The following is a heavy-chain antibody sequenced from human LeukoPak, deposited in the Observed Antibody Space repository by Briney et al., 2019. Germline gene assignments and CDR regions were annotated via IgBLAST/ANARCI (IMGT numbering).Heavy chain of an antibody. J-gene: IGHJ6*03. D-gene: IGHD3-3*01. V-gene: IGHV4-30-4*08. Sequence: SETLPLTCTVSGGSISSGDYYWSWIRQPPGKGLEWIGYIYYSGSTYYNPSLKSRVTISVDTSKNQFSLKLSSVTAADTAVYYCAREIFGVVKASYYYYMDVWGKGTTVTVSS. CDR1: GGSISSGDYY. CDR2: IYYSGST. CDR3: AREIFGVVKASYYYYMDV.